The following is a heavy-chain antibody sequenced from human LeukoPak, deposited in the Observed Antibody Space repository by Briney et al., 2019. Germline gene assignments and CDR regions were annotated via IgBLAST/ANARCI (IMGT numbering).Heavy chain of an antibody. V-gene: IGHV3-21*01. J-gene: IGHJ4*02. D-gene: IGHD6-13*01. Sequence: GGSLRLSCAASGFTFSSYSMNWVRQAPGKGLEWVSSISSSSSYIYYADSVKGRFTISRDNAKNSLYLQMNSLRAEDTAVYYCARSIAAAATWDYWGQGTLVTVSS. CDR1: GFTFSSYS. CDR3: ARSIAAAATWDY. CDR2: ISSSSSYI.